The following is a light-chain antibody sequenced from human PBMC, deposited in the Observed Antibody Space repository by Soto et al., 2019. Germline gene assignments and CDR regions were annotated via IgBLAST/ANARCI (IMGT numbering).Light chain of an antibody. J-gene: IGKJ1*01. CDR3: QQSNSTLTWT. Sequence: DFQMTQSPSTLSASVGDRVTITCRASQSISYWLAWFQQKPGKAPKLMIYAASSLQSGVPSRFSGSGSGTDFTLTISSLQPEDFATYYCQQSNSTLTWTFGQGTKVDIK. V-gene: IGKV1-39*01. CDR2: AAS. CDR1: QSISYW.